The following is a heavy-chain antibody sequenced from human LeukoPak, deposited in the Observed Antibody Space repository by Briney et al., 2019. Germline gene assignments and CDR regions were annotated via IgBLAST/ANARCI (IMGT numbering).Heavy chain of an antibody. CDR3: ARQGYCSSASCYRLGYYYYYMDV. J-gene: IGHJ6*03. Sequence: GESLKISCKGSGYSFTYYWIGWVRQMPGKGLERMGIIYPGDSDTRYSPSFQGQVTISADKSISTAYLQWSSLKASDTAMYYCARQGYCSSASCYRLGYYYYYMDVWGKGTTVTVSS. D-gene: IGHD2-2*01. CDR1: GYSFTYYW. V-gene: IGHV5-51*01. CDR2: IYPGDSDT.